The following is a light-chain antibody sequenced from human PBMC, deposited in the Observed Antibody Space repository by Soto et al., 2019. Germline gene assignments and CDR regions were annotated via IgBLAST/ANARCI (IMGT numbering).Light chain of an antibody. Sequence: EIVLTQSPGTLSLSPVEGATLSCMASQSVRSSLAWYHHKPGQAPRLLIYGASTRATGIPARFSGSGSGAEYFLTISSLQSEDFAVYYCQQYHNWPLITFGQGTRLEIK. CDR1: QSVRSS. J-gene: IGKJ5*01. CDR3: QQYHNWPLIT. CDR2: GAS. V-gene: IGKV3-15*01.